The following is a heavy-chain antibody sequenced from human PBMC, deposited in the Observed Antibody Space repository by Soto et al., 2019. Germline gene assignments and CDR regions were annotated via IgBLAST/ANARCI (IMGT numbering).Heavy chain of an antibody. V-gene: IGHV3-9*01. J-gene: IGHJ6*02. CDR1: GFTFDDYA. CDR2: ISWNSGSI. D-gene: IGHD3-22*01. Sequence: DVQLVESGGGLVQPGRSLRLSCAASGFTFDDYAMHWVRQAPGKGLEWVSGISWNSGSIGYADSVKGRFTISRDNAKNSLYLQMNSLRAEDTALYYCAKDVSSGYVGYYGMDVWGQGTTVTVSS. CDR3: AKDVSSGYVGYYGMDV.